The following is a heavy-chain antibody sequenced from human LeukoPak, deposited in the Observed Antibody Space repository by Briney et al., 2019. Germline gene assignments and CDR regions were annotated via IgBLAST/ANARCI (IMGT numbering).Heavy chain of an antibody. V-gene: IGHV4-34*01. J-gene: IGHJ6*02. D-gene: IGHD2-2*01. CDR2: INHSGST. CDR1: GGSFSGYY. Sequence: SETLSLTCAVYGGSFSGYYWSWIRQPPGKGLEWIGEINHSGSTNYNPSLKSRVTISVDTSKNQFSLKLSPVTAADTAVYYCARGGLQCSSTSCYIYYYYGMDVWGQGTTVTVSS. CDR3: ARGGLQCSSTSCYIYYYYGMDV.